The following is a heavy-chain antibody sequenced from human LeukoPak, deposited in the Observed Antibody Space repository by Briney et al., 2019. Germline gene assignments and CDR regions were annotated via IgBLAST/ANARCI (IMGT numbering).Heavy chain of an antibody. CDR1: GFSFSNVW. CDR2: IKRKSEGEAT. D-gene: IGHD3-10*01. V-gene: IGHV3-15*01. Sequence: GSLRLSCVASGFSFSNVWMTWVRQAPGKGLEWVGRIKRKSEGEATDYAAPVRDRFTISRDDSKNTLFLQINSLKIEDTAVYYCAMLLLWFGELQGKDYFDYWGQGTLVTVSS. CDR3: AMLLLWFGELQGKDYFDY. J-gene: IGHJ4*02.